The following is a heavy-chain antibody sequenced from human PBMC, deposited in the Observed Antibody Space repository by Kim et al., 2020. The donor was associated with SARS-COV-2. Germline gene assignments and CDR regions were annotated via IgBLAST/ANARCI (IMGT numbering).Heavy chain of an antibody. V-gene: IGHV3-21*01. CDR2: ISSSSTYI. Sequence: GGSLRLSCAASGFTFNFYTMNWVRQAPGKGLEWVSSISSSSTYIYYADSLKGRFTISRDNAKNSLYLQMNSLRAEDTAVYYCAREGPTVTTKEYFQHWGQGTLVTVSS. J-gene: IGHJ1*01. CDR1: GFTFNFYT. CDR3: AREGPTVTTKEYFQH. D-gene: IGHD4-17*01.